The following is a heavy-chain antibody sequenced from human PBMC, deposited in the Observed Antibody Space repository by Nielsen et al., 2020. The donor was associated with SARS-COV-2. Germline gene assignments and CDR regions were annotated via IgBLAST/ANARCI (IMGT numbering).Heavy chain of an antibody. J-gene: IGHJ4*02. CDR2: INHSGST. V-gene: IGHV4-34*01. Sequence: SETLSLTCAVYGGPFSGYYWSWIRQPPGKGLEWIGEINHSGSTNYNPSLKSRVTISVDTSKNQFSLKLSSVTAADTAVYYCARDKGGSGYDSGQIYFDYWGQGTLVTVSS. D-gene: IGHD5-12*01. CDR3: ARDKGGSGYDSGQIYFDY. CDR1: GGPFSGYY.